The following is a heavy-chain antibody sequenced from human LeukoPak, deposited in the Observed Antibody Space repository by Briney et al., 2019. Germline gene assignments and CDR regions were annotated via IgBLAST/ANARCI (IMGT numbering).Heavy chain of an antibody. D-gene: IGHD3-22*01. CDR1: GFPFSSYW. CDR3: ARDETYDYESNGYLDF. V-gene: IGHV3-7*01. CDR2: IRHDGSET. Sequence: GGSLRLSWAASGFPFSSYWMSWVRQAPGKGLEWVANIRHDGSETYYVDSLRGRFTISRDNAKNLVYLQMSSLRAEDTAIYYCARDETYDYESNGYLDFWGQGTVVTVSS. J-gene: IGHJ4*02.